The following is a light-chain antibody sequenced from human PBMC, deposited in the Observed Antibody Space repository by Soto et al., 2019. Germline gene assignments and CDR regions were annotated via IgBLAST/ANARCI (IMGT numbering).Light chain of an antibody. CDR3: QQYSNWWS. CDR1: QSINSN. V-gene: IGKV3-15*01. Sequence: EIVMTQSPATLSVSPGERATLSCRASQSINSNLAWYQQKPGQAPRLLIYGASTRATGVPARFSGSGSGTEFTLTISSLQSEDFAVYYCQQYSNWWSFGQGTK. J-gene: IGKJ1*01. CDR2: GAS.